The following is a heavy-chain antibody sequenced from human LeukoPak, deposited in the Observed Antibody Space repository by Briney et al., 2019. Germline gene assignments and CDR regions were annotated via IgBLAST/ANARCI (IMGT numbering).Heavy chain of an antibody. J-gene: IGHJ6*02. D-gene: IGHD3-10*01. CDR1: GGSISSSSYY. CDR3: ARDLFLYGSGSYYYYYYYGMDV. CDR2: IYYSGSI. V-gene: IGHV4-39*07. Sequence: PSETLSLTCTVSGGSISSSSYYWGWIRQPPEKGLEWIGSIYYSGSIYYNPSLKSRVTISVDTSKNQFSLKLSSVTAADTAVYYCARDLFLYGSGSYYYYYYYGMDVWGQGTTVTVSS.